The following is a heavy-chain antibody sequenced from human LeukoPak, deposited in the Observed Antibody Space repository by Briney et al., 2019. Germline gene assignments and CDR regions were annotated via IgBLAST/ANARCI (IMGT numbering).Heavy chain of an antibody. Sequence: GESLKISCKGSGYSFTSYWIGWVRQMPGKGLEWMGIIYPGDSDTRYSPSFQGQVTISADKSISTAYLQWSSLKASDTAMYYCARLAFYGSRRNYFDYWGQGTLVTVSS. V-gene: IGHV5-51*01. CDR3: ARLAFYGSRRNYFDY. CDR2: IYPGDSDT. CDR1: GYSFTSYW. D-gene: IGHD3-10*01. J-gene: IGHJ4*02.